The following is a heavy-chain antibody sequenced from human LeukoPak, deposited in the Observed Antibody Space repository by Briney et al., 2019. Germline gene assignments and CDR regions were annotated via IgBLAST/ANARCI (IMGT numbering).Heavy chain of an antibody. CDR3: ARGDRRAYYNWFDP. V-gene: IGHV1-8*03. Sequence: GASVKVSCKASGYTFTSYDINWVRQATGQGLVSMGWMNPNSGNTGYAQKFQGRVTITRNTSISTAYMELSSLRSEDTAVYYCARGDRRAYYNWFDPWGQGTLVTVSS. CDR1: GYTFTSYD. CDR2: MNPNSGNT. J-gene: IGHJ5*02. D-gene: IGHD3-22*01.